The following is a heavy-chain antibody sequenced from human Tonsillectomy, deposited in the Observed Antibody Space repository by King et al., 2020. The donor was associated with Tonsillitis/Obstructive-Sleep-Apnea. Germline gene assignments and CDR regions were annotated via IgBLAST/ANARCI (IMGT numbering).Heavy chain of an antibody. D-gene: IGHD5-12*01. CDR1: GFTFSSYG. J-gene: IGHJ6*02. Sequence: VQLVESGGGVVQPGRSLRLSCATSGFTFSSYGMHWVRQAPGKGLEWVAVVWYGGSIKYYAHSVRGRFTISRDHSKNTLYLQMDSLRAEDKAVYYCARDQTRVAYYYYAMDVWGQGTTVTVSS. V-gene: IGHV3-33*01. CDR2: VWYGGSIK. CDR3: ARDQTRVAYYYYAMDV.